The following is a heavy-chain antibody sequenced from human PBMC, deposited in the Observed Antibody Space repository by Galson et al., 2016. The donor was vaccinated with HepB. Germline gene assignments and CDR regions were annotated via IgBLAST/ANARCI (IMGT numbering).Heavy chain of an antibody. CDR1: GFTFDNYA. Sequence: SLRLSCAASGFTFDNYAMNWVRQAPGKGLEWVASIKEDGNERYYVDSETGRFTVSRDNAKNSMYMQMNSLRVEDTAVYYCARDTYYDLWRGNYRYGMDVWGQGTTVTVSS. J-gene: IGHJ6*02. D-gene: IGHD3-3*01. V-gene: IGHV3-7*01. CDR2: IKEDGNER. CDR3: ARDTYYDLWRGNYRYGMDV.